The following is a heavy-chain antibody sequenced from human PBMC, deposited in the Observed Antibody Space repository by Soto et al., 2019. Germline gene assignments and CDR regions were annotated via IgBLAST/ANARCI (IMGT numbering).Heavy chain of an antibody. CDR3: ATIGHFYDYIWGSQFDY. J-gene: IGHJ4*02. D-gene: IGHD3-16*01. CDR2: ISGSGGST. Sequence: GGSLRLSCAASGFTFSSYAMSWVRQAPGKGLEWVSAISGSGGSTYYADSVKGRFTISRDNSKNTLYLQMNGLRAEDTAVYYCATIGHFYDYIWGSQFDYWGQGTLVTVSS. CDR1: GFTFSSYA. V-gene: IGHV3-23*01.